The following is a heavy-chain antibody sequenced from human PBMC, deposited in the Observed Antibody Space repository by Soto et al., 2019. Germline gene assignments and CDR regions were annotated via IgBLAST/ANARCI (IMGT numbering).Heavy chain of an antibody. CDR3: AKGNRGIAAAGDYYGMDV. Sequence: GGSLRLSCAASGFTFSSYAMSWVRQAPGKGLEWVSAISGSGGSTYYADSVKGRFTISRDNSKNTLYLQMNSLRAEDTAVYYCAKGNRGIAAAGDYYGMDVWGQGTTVTVSS. CDR2: ISGSGGST. V-gene: IGHV3-23*01. CDR1: GFTFSSYA. J-gene: IGHJ6*02. D-gene: IGHD6-13*01.